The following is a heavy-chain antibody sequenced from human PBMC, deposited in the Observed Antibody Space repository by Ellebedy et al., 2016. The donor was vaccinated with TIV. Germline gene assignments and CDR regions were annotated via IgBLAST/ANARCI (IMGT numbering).Heavy chain of an antibody. V-gene: IGHV3-23*01. Sequence: GESLKISCAASGFTFSRYAIGWVRQAPGKGLEWVSGIVGSGAQKYADSVKGRFTISRDNSKGTVDLQMNSLRVEDTAVYYCASSRYHYYLGNTIFAYWGQGALVTVSS. CDR1: GFTFSRYA. CDR2: IVGSGA. D-gene: IGHD3-10*01. CDR3: ASSRYHYYLGNTIFAY. J-gene: IGHJ4*02.